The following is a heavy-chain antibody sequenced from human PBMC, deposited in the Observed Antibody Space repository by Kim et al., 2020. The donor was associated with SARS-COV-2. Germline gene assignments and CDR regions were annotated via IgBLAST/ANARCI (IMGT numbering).Heavy chain of an antibody. J-gene: IGHJ4*02. Sequence: SETLSLTCTVSGGSISSSSYYWGWIRQPPGKGLEWIGSIYYSGSTYYNPSLKSRVTISVDTSKNQFSLKLSSVTAADTAVYYCARSDYGGSLFDYWGQGTLVTVSS. V-gene: IGHV4-39*01. D-gene: IGHD4-17*01. CDR3: ARSDYGGSLFDY. CDR2: IYYSGST. CDR1: GGSISSSSYY.